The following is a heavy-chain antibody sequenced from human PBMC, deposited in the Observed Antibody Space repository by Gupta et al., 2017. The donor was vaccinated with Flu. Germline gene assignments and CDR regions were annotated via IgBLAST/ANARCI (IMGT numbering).Heavy chain of an antibody. CDR1: VCSITNYH. V-gene: IGHV4-59*08. Sequence: QVQLAASGLGLVTPSVTLFLTCTVCVCSITNYHWSWVRQPPGKGLEWIGYFHSSGSTSDDPSLKSRVSISSDGTKNQFSLKLSSVTAADTAVYCCARSKSGNDSGDYWGQGALVTVSS. CDR3: ARSKSGNDSGDY. J-gene: IGHJ4*02. CDR2: FHSSGST. D-gene: IGHD5-12*01.